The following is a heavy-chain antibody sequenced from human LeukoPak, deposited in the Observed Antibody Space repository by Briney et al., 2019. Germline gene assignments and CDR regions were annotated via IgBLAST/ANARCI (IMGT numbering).Heavy chain of an antibody. CDR3: ARPLGYCSSTSCLYGMDV. Sequence: SETLSLTCTVSGGSISSSSFYWGWIRQPPGKGLEWIGSIYYSGSTYYNPSLKSRVTISVDTSKNQFSLKLSSVTAADTAVYYCARPLGYCSSTSCLYGMDVWGQGTTVTVSS. J-gene: IGHJ6*02. CDR1: GGSISSSSFY. D-gene: IGHD2-2*01. V-gene: IGHV4-39*01. CDR2: IYYSGST.